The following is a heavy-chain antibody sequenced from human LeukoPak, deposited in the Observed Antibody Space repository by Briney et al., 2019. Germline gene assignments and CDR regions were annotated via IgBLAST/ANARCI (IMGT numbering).Heavy chain of an antibody. D-gene: IGHD6-13*01. Sequence: GGSLRLSCEASGFTFSSYEMNWVRQAPGKGLEWVSYISSSGKTIYYADSTKGRFTVSRDNAKYSLYLQMNSLRAEDTAVYYCATTSIAAAVPGCFDYWGQGTLVTVFS. CDR3: ATTSIAAAVPGCFDY. CDR2: ISSSGKTI. J-gene: IGHJ4*02. CDR1: GFTFSSYE. V-gene: IGHV3-48*03.